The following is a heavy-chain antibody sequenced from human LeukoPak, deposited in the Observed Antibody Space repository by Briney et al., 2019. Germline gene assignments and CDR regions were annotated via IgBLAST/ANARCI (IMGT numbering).Heavy chain of an antibody. CDR3: AREIVRKPLGYCSGGSCYSGGWYFDL. D-gene: IGHD2-15*01. CDR1: GGSFSGYY. J-gene: IGHJ2*01. CDR2: INHSGST. V-gene: IGHV4-34*01. Sequence: PSETLSLTCAVYGGSFSGYYWSWIRQPPGRGLEWIGEINHSGSTNYNPSLKSRVTISVDTSKNQFSLKLSSVTAADTAVYYCAREIVRKPLGYCSGGSCYSGGWYFDLWGRGTLVTVSS.